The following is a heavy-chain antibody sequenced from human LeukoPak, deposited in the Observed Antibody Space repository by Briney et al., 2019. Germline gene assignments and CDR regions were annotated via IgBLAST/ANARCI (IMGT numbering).Heavy chain of an antibody. D-gene: IGHD3-3*01. V-gene: IGHV1-69*10. CDR3: AREVVGGTYAIYFDL. Sequence: SVKVSCKASGDTFRSLAITWVRRAPGQGPEWMGRIIPTDDMTNYAQAFQGRVTFSADKSTTTVIMELSSLTSEDTAVYYCAREVVGGTYAIYFDLWGQGSLVTVSS. CDR2: IIPTDDMT. J-gene: IGHJ4*02. CDR1: GDTFRSLA.